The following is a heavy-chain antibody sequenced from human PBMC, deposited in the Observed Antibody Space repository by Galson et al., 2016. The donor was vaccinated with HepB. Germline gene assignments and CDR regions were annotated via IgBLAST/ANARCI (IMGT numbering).Heavy chain of an antibody. Sequence: TLSLPCTVSGGSISSGDYYWSWIRQPPGKGLEWIGYIYYSGSTYYNPSLKSRVTMSVDTSKNQFSLRLSSVTAADTAVYYCARGYYDFWSGSRSLDCWGQGTLVTVSS. J-gene: IGHJ4*02. CDR2: IYYSGST. V-gene: IGHV4-30-4*01. CDR3: ARGYYDFWSGSRSLDC. D-gene: IGHD3-3*01. CDR1: GGSISSGDYY.